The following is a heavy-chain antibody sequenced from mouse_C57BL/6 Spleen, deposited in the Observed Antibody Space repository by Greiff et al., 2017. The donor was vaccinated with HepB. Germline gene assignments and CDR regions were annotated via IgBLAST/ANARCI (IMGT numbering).Heavy chain of an antibody. CDR3: ARYRGAQAYYFDY. Sequence: QVQLQQPGTELVKPGASVKLSCKASGYTFTSYWMHWVKQRPGQGLEWIGNINPSNGGTNYNEKFKSKATLTVDKSSSTAYMQLRSLTSEDSAVYYCARYRGAQAYYFDYWGQGTTLTVSS. D-gene: IGHD3-2*02. J-gene: IGHJ2*01. CDR1: GYTFTSYW. CDR2: INPSNGGT. V-gene: IGHV1-53*01.